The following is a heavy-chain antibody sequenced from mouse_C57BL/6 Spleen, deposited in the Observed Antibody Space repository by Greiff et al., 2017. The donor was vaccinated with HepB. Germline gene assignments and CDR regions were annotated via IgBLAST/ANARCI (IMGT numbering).Heavy chain of an antibody. Sequence: DVKLVESEGGLVQPGRSMKLSCTASGFTFSDYYMAWVRQVPEKGLEWVANINYDGSSTYYLDSLKSRFIISRDNAKNILYLQMSSLKSEDTATYYCAREDYGSSLDYWGQGTTLTVSS. V-gene: IGHV5-16*01. J-gene: IGHJ2*01. CDR3: AREDYGSSLDY. D-gene: IGHD1-1*01. CDR2: INYDGSST. CDR1: GFTFSDYY.